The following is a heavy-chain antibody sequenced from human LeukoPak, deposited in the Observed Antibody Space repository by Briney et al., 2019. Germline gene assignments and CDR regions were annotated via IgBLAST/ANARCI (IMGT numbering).Heavy chain of an antibody. CDR1: GGSISSNSYY. D-gene: IGHD2/OR15-2a*01. Sequence: SETLSLTCTVSGGSISSNSYYLGWIRQPPGKGLEWIGSISYTGSTYYNPSLKSRVTISVDTSKNQFSLKLSSVTAADTAVYYCARVLIITNWFDPWGQGTLVTVSS. V-gene: IGHV4-39*01. CDR3: ARVLIITNWFDP. CDR2: ISYTGST. J-gene: IGHJ5*02.